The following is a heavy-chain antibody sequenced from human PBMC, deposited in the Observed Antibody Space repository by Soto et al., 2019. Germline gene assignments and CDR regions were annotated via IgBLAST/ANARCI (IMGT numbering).Heavy chain of an antibody. CDR2: ISYDGSNE. Sequence: GGSLRLSCAAAGFSFSSYGMHWVRQAPGKGLEWVTGISYDGSNEYYADSLRGRFTISRDNSRNTLYLQMNSLRAEDTAVYYCARYYSSSSGGYGMDVWGQGTTVTVSS. D-gene: IGHD6-6*01. V-gene: IGHV3-30*03. J-gene: IGHJ6*02. CDR3: ARYYSSSSGGYGMDV. CDR1: GFSFSSYG.